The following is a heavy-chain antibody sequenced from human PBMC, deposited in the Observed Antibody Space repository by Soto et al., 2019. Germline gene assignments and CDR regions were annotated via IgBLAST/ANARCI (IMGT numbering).Heavy chain of an antibody. CDR3: AKDGNWLDVYFDV. J-gene: IGHJ4*02. CDR1: GFTFSDYG. V-gene: IGHV3-23*01. CDR2: SSASGRSR. Sequence: GGSLRLSCEGPGFTFSDYGFHWVRQAPGKGLEWVSISSASGRSRYHADSVKGRFTISRDNSKNTLYLHMTNLRAEDTAVYYCAKDGNWLDVYFDVWGQGTPVTVSS. D-gene: IGHD3-9*01.